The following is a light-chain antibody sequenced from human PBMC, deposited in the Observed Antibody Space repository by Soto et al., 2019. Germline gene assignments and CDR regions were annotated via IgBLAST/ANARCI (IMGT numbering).Light chain of an antibody. CDR3: QHHFNWPPFA. Sequence: IVMTQSPATLSVSPGERATLSCRASQSVGSSLAWYQQKPGQAPRLLIYHASTRTTAVPARFSGSGSGTEFTLTIISLQSEDCAEYDCQHHFNWPPFAFGQGTKLEI. CDR1: QSVGSS. V-gene: IGKV3-15*01. CDR2: HAS. J-gene: IGKJ2*01.